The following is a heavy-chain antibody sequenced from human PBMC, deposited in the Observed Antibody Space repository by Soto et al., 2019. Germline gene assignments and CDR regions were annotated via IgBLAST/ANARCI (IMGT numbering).Heavy chain of an antibody. D-gene: IGHD6-13*01. V-gene: IGHV3-53*01. CDR3: ARARSTAAGLFDY. J-gene: IGHJ4*02. CDR1: GFTVGSND. Sequence: PGGSLRLSCAASGFTVGSNDRTWVRQAPGKGLEWVSAIYSGGSTYYADSVKGRFTISRDNSKNTLYLQMNSLRAEDTAVYYCARARSTAAGLFDYWGLGTLVTVSS. CDR2: IYSGGST.